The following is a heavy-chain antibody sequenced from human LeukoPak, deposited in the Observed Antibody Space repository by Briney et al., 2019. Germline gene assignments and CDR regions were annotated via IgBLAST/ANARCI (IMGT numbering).Heavy chain of an antibody. J-gene: IGHJ4*02. CDR3: TRVAYGGDCCFDF. Sequence: SRVTISVDTSKNQFSLKLTSVTAADTAVYYCTRVAYGGDCCFDFWGQGTLVTVPS. V-gene: IGHV4-59*01. D-gene: IGHD2-21*02.